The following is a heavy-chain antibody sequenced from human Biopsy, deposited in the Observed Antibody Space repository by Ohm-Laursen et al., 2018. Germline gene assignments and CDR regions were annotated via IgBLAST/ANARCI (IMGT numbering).Heavy chain of an antibody. CDR3: AHSAGSDGFNVDFDY. CDR1: GFSLNTGGAG. J-gene: IGHJ4*02. D-gene: IGHD5-24*01. V-gene: IGHV2-5*02. CDR2: VYWDDDK. Sequence: PTQTLTLTCTFSGFSLNTGGAGVGWIRQPPGKALQWLALVYWDDDKRYSPTLKNRLTITKDTSQNQVVLTMTNMEPVDTGTYYCAHSAGSDGFNVDFDYWGQGTLVTVPS.